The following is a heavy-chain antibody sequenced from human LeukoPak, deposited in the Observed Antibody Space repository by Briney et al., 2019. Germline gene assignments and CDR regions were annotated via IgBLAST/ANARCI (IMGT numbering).Heavy chain of an antibody. CDR1: GFTFSSYS. CDR3: ATLHERRAFDI. J-gene: IGHJ3*02. Sequence: GGSLRLSCAASGFTFSSYSMNWVRQAPGKGLEWVSSISSSSSYIYYADSVKGRFTISRDNAKNSLYLQMNSLRAEDTAVYYCATLHERRAFDIWGQGTMVTVSS. CDR2: ISSSSSYI. V-gene: IGHV3-21*01. D-gene: IGHD3-10*01.